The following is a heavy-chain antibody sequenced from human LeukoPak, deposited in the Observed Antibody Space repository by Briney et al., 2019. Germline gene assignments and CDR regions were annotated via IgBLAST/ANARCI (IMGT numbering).Heavy chain of an antibody. D-gene: IGHD3-22*01. J-gene: IGHJ4*02. CDR3: ASGDSSGYYYFDY. Sequence: GGSLRLSCAASGFIFGSHWMHWVRQAPGKGLVWVSRINSDGSSTTYADSVKGRFTISRDNAKNTLYLHLNSLRGEDTAVYYCASGDSSGYYYFDYWGQGTLVTVSS. V-gene: IGHV3-74*01. CDR2: INSDGSST. CDR1: GFIFGSHW.